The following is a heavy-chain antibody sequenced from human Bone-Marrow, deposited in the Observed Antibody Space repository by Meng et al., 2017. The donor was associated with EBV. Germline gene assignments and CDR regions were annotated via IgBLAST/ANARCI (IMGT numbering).Heavy chain of an antibody. CDR1: GFHFSNAW. CDR3: ATADYDFWSGQDC. D-gene: IGHD3-3*01. Sequence: GGGCARPGGSLRLPWAATGFHFSNAWMIWVRQAPGKGLEWVGRIKSKTNGGTTDYAAPMKGRFTISRDDSKKTVYLQMNSLKTEDTAVYYCATADYDFWSGQDCWGQGTLVTVSS. V-gene: IGHV3-15*01. CDR2: IKSKTNGGTT. J-gene: IGHJ4*02.